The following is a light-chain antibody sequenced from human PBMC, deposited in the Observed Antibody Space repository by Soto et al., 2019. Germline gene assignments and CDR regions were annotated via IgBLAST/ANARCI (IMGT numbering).Light chain of an antibody. CDR2: DIN. Sequence: QAVVTQPPSVSAAPEQRVTISCSGSSSNIGNNYVSWYQQLPGSVPRLLIYDINKRPSGIPDRFSGSKSGTSATLGITGLQPGDEADYYCATWDNSLNDVVFGGGTQLTVL. CDR1: SSNIGNNY. CDR3: ATWDNSLNDVV. J-gene: IGLJ7*01. V-gene: IGLV1-51*01.